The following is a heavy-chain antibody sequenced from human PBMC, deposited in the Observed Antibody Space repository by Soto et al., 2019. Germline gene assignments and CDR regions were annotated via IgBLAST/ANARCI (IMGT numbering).Heavy chain of an antibody. D-gene: IGHD2-21*01. CDR3: AGGGHVVVVSAAFDY. Sequence: QVQLMQSGAEVKKPGASVKVSCKASGDTFTDYYIHWVRQAPGQGLEWMGTVNPSGGHTTYAQDCLGRVTMASDTSTVTMCMERTSLGSEDTAVSYCAGGGHVVVVSAAFDYWGQGTLVTVSS. CDR2: VNPSGGHT. V-gene: IGHV1-46*01. CDR1: GDTFTDYY. J-gene: IGHJ4*02.